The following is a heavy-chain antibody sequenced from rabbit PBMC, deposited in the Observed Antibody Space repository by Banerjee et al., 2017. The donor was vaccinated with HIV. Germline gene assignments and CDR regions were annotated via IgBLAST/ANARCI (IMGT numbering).Heavy chain of an antibody. CDR3: ARIDPRYYSSDWDYFNL. V-gene: IGHV1S7*01. J-gene: IGHJ4*01. Sequence: QLEESGGGLVKPGGCLELFCKASGFDFSSYYMNWVRQAPGKGLEWIGRIYAGKGSSDYANWVNGRFTISSDSAQNTVDLQMNSLTAADTATYFCARIDPRYYSSDWDYFNLWGQGTLVTVS. D-gene: IGHD4-1*01. CDR2: IYAGKGSS. CDR1: GFDFSSYY.